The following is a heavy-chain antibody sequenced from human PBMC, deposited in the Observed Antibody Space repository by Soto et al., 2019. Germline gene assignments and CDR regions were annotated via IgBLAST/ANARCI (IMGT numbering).Heavy chain of an antibody. J-gene: IGHJ6*02. CDR2: INPSGGST. CDR1: GYTFTSYY. Sequence: ASVKVSCKASGYTFTSYYMHWVRQAPGQGLEWMGIINPSGGSTSYAQKFQGRVTMTRDTSTSTVYMELSSLRSEDTAVYYCARDLVVATVRPGMDVWGQGTTVTVSS. V-gene: IGHV1-46*01. CDR3: ARDLVVATVRPGMDV. D-gene: IGHD5-12*01.